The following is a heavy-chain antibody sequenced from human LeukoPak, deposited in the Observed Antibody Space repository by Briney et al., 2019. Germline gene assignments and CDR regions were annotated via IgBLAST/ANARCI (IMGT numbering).Heavy chain of an antibody. CDR1: GFTFSAYH. V-gene: IGHV3-48*02. CDR3: ARVWQDYSGVDY. CDR2: ISTTGTTI. J-gene: IGHJ4*02. D-gene: IGHD2-21*01. Sequence: GGSLRLSCAASGFTFSAYHINWVRQAPGKGLEWISYISTTGTTIHYADSVKGRFAISRDNARSSLYLQMNSLRDEDTAVYYCARVWQDYSGVDYWGQGTLVTVSS.